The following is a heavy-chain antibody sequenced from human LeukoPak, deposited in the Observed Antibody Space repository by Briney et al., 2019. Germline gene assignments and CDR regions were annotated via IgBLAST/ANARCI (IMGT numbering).Heavy chain of an antibody. CDR2: IYYSGST. J-gene: IGHJ4*02. CDR1: GGSISGGDYY. D-gene: IGHD7-27*01. Sequence: SQTLSLTCTVSGGSISGGDYYWSWICQPPGKGLEWIGYIYYSGSTYYNPSLKSRVTISVDTSKNQFSLKLSSVTAADTAVYYCARSSQLGILSIWGQGTLVTVSS. CDR3: ARSSQLGILSI. V-gene: IGHV4-30-4*01.